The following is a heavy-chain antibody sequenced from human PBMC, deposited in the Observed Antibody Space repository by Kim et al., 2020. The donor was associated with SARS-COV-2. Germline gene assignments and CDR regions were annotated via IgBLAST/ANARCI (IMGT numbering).Heavy chain of an antibody. J-gene: IGHJ6*02. V-gene: IGHV4-59*01. CDR1: GGSISSYY. D-gene: IGHD6-19*01. Sequence: SETLSLTCTVSGGSISSYYWSWIRQPPGKGLEWIGYIYYSGSTNYNPSLKSRVTISVDTSKNQFSLKLSSVTAADTAVYYCARPSSGHKYGMDVWGQGTTVTVSS. CDR3: ARPSSGHKYGMDV. CDR2: IYYSGST.